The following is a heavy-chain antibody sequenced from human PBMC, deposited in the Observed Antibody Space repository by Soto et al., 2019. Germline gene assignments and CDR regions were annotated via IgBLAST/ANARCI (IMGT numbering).Heavy chain of an antibody. J-gene: IGHJ6*02. CDR1: GFTFSSYW. Sequence: EVQLVESGGGLVQPGGSLRLSCAASGFTFSSYWMHWVRQAPGKGLVWVSRINSDGSSTSYADSVKGRFTISRDNAKNTLYLQMNRLRAEDTAVYYCAREGYVSSWYYYYYGMDVWGQGTTVTVSS. CDR3: AREGYVSSWYYYYYGMDV. V-gene: IGHV3-74*01. D-gene: IGHD6-13*01. CDR2: INSDGSST.